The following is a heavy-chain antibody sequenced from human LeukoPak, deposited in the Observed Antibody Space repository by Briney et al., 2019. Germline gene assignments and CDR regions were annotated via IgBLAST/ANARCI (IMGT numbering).Heavy chain of an antibody. CDR3: AKDLRRCSSTSCYLAYYFDY. V-gene: IGHV3-23*01. D-gene: IGHD2-2*01. CDR2: ISGSGGST. Sequence: GGSLRLSCAASGFTFSSYAMSWVRQAPGKGLEWVSAISGSGGSTYYADSMKGRFTISRDNSKNTLYLQMNSLRAEDTAVYYCAKDLRRCSSTSCYLAYYFDYWGQGTLVTVSS. CDR1: GFTFSSYA. J-gene: IGHJ4*02.